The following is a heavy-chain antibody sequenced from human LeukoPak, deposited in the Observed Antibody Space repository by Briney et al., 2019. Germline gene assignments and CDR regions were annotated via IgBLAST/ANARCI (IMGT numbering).Heavy chain of an antibody. V-gene: IGHV1-8*03. CDR1: GYTFTSYY. CDR3: ARAVGGSGYPLDY. J-gene: IGHJ4*02. CDR2: MNPNSGNT. Sequence: ASVKVSCKASGYTFTSYYMHWVRQATGQGLEWMGWMNPNSGNTGYAQKFQGRVTITRNTSISTAYMELSSLRSEDTAVYYCARAVGGSGYPLDYWGQGTLVTVSS. D-gene: IGHD3-10*01.